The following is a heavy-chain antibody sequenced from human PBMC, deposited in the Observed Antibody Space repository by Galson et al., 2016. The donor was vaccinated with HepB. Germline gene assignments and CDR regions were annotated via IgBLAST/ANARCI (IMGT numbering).Heavy chain of an antibody. CDR1: GLTFSSYN. J-gene: IGHJ4*02. Sequence: SLRLSCAVSGLTFSSYNMNWVRQAPGKGLEWVSHISSRTRTTYYADSVKGRFTISRDNAKNSLFLQMNSLTTHDTAVYYCAKGPPNLAYWGQGALVTVSS. CDR2: ISSRTRTT. CDR3: AKGPPNLAY. V-gene: IGHV3-48*01.